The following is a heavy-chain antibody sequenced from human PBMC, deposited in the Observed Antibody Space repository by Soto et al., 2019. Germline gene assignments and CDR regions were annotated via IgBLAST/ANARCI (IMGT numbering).Heavy chain of an antibody. CDR2: IKSKTDGGTT. CDR3: TTVTAGTYYYYYMDV. J-gene: IGHJ6*03. CDR1: GFTFSNAW. V-gene: IGHV3-15*01. Sequence: GGSLRLSCAASGFTFSNAWMSWVRQAPGKGLEWVGRIKSKTDGGTTDYAAPVKGRFTISRDDSKNTLYLQMNSLKTEDTAVYYCTTVTAGTYYYYYMDVWGKGTTVTVSS.